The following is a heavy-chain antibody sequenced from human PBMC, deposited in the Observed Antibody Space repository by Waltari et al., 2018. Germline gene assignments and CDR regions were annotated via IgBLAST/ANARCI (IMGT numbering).Heavy chain of an antibody. D-gene: IGHD6-19*01. J-gene: IGHJ4*02. Sequence: QVQLVQSGAEVKKPGSSVKVSCKASGGTFSSYAISWARQAPGQGLEWMGGIIPIFGPAKYAQKCQGRVTITADESTSTAYMELSSLRSEDTAVYYCARGIGYSSGWINWGQGTLVTVSS. CDR1: GGTFSSYA. V-gene: IGHV1-69*01. CDR2: IIPIFGPA. CDR3: ARGIGYSSGWIN.